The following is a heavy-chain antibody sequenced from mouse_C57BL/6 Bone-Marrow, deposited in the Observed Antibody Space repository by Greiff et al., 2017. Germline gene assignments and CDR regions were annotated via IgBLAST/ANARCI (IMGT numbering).Heavy chain of an antibody. D-gene: IGHD3-2*02. CDR3: ARGQFRLRWFAY. CDR1: GYTFTSYG. J-gene: IGHJ3*01. V-gene: IGHV1-81*01. CDR2: IFPRSGNT. Sequence: VQLQQSGAELARPGASVKLSCKASGYTFTSYGISWVKQRTGQGLEWIGEIFPRSGNTYYNEKFKGKATLTADKSSSTAYMELRSLTSEDSAVYFCARGQFRLRWFAYWGQGTLVTVSA.